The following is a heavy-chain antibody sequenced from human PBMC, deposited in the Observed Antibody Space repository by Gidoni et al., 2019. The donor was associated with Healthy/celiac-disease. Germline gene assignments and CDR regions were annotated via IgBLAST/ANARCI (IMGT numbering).Heavy chain of an antibody. Sequence: QVQLVQSGAEVKKPGSSVKVSCKASGGTFSRYAISWVRQAPGQGLEWMGGIIPIFGTANYAQKFQGRVTITADKSTSTAYMELSSLRSEDTAVYYCAKHIVATIEDYYYGMDVWGQGTTVTVSS. V-gene: IGHV1-69*06. J-gene: IGHJ6*02. CDR3: AKHIVATIEDYYYGMDV. CDR2: IIPIFGTA. CDR1: GGTFSRYA. D-gene: IGHD5-12*01.